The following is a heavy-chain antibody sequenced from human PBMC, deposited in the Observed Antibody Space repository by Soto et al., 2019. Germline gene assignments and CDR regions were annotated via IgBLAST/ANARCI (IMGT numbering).Heavy chain of an antibody. CDR1: GDSISSSGYY. D-gene: IGHD6-6*01. CDR3: ARDSGFYSSSSFDY. V-gene: IGHV4-31*03. J-gene: IGHJ4*02. CDR2: IYYSGNT. Sequence: PSETLSLTCSVSGDSISSSGYYWSWIRQHPGKGLEWIGHIYYSGNTYSNPSLKSRATISVDTSKNQFSLNLNSVTAADTAVYYCARDSGFYSSSSFDYWGQGTLVTVPS.